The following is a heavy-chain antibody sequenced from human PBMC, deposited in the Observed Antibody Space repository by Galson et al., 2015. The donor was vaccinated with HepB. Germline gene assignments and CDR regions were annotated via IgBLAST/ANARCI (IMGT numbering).Heavy chain of an antibody. J-gene: IGHJ4*02. CDR1: GFTFSSFA. D-gene: IGHD6-13*01. Sequence: SLRLSCAASGFTFSSFAMTWVRQAPGKGLQWLSNISDSAGSTNYADSVKGRFTISRDNYKNTLYLQLNSLRADDSAIYYCAKADTTWYYPIFDYWGQGTLV. CDR3: AKADTTWYYPIFDY. CDR2: ISDSAGST. V-gene: IGHV3-23*01.